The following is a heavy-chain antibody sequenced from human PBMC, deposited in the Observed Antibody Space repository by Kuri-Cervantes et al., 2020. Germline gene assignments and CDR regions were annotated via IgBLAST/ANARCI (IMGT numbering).Heavy chain of an antibody. CDR1: GFTFSSND. CDR3: AKVGAYDYVWGSYFDY. J-gene: IGHJ4*02. CDR2: IGSADDT. D-gene: IGHD3-16*01. Sequence: GESLKISCAASGFTFSSNDMHWVRQVTGKGLEWVSGIGSADDTYYPVSVKGRFTISREKAKNSLYLQMNSLRAGDTALYYCAKVGAYDYVWGSYFDYWGQGTLVTVSS. V-gene: IGHV3-13*01.